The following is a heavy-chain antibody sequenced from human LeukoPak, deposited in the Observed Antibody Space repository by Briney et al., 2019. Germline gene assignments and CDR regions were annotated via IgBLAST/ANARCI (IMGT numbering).Heavy chain of an antibody. CDR3: AKVLRRRPHAFDI. J-gene: IGHJ3*02. CDR1: GFSFSSYG. CDR2: ISTSGDST. D-gene: IGHD4-17*01. V-gene: IGHV3-23*01. Sequence: PGGSLRLSCAASGFSFSSYGMTWVRQSPGKGLEWVSGISTSGDSTFYADSVKGRFTISRDNSKNTLYLQMNSLRAEDTAVYYCAKVLRRRPHAFDIWGQGTMVTVSS.